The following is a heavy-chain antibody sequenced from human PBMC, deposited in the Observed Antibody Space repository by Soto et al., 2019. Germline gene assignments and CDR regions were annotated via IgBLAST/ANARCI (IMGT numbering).Heavy chain of an antibody. V-gene: IGHV5-51*01. CDR2: IYLGDSDT. Sequence: GESLKISCKGSGYSYWLAWVRQMPGKGLEWMAIIYLGDSDTRYSPSFQGQVTISADKSSSTAYLHFNSLKASDTAMYYCARRTGTTFWFDLWGPGTLVTVSS. CDR3: ARRTGTTFWFDL. J-gene: IGHJ5*02. CDR1: GYSYW. D-gene: IGHD1-1*01.